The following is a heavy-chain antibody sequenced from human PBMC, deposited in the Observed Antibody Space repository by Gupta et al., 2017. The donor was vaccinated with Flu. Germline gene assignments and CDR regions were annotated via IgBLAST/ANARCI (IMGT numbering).Heavy chain of an antibody. V-gene: IGHV4-34*01. CDR1: GDSFHGYF. J-gene: IGHJ4*02. Sequence: QVRLEQWGGGLLRPSETLSRTCAVYGDSFHGYFWNWVRQPPGKGLEWIGEINHEGVINYSPPLKGRFTISADPSKRQLFLRVASVTAADTAVYYCAALRSRRLGYWGQGTRVTVSS. D-gene: IGHD1-26*01. CDR3: AALRSRRLGY. CDR2: INHEGVI.